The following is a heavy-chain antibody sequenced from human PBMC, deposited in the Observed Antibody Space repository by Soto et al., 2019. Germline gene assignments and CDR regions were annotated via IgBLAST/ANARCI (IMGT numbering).Heavy chain of an antibody. V-gene: IGHV4-39*01. J-gene: IGHJ4*02. Sequence: TSETLSLTCTVSGGSISSSSYYWGWIRQPPGKGLEWIGSIYYSGSTYYSPSLKSRVTISVDTSKNQFSLKLSSVTAADTAVYYCARQRGYCSGGSGYMGLEFDYWGQGTLVTVSS. CDR3: ARQRGYCSGGSGYMGLEFDY. D-gene: IGHD2-15*01. CDR2: IYYSGST. CDR1: GGSISSSSYY.